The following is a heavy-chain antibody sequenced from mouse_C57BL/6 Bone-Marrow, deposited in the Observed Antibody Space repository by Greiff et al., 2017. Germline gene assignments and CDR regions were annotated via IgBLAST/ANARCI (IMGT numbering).Heavy chain of an antibody. V-gene: IGHV1-82*01. CDR1: GYAFSSSW. CDR2: IYPGDGDT. D-gene: IGHD1-1*01. J-gene: IGHJ1*03. CDR3: ARSRVYYYGSSYVHWYFDV. Sequence: VQLVESGPELVKPGASVTISCKASGYAFSSSWMNWVKQRPGKGLEWIGRIYPGDGDTNYNGKFKGKATLTADKSSSTAYMQLSSLTSEDSAVYFCARSRVYYYGSSYVHWYFDVWGTGTTVTVSS.